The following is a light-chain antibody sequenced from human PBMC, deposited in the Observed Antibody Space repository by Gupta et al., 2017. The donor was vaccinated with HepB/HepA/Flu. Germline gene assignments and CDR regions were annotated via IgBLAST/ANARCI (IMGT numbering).Light chain of an antibody. V-gene: IGLV2-18*02. CDR1: SSDVGTYNR. CDR2: EVT. J-gene: IGLJ2*01. Sequence: SALPQPPSATGSPLQSVTISCTGTSSDVGTYNRVSWNQQTPGTAPKLMIYEVTNRTSGVPDRFSGSKSGNTASLTITGRQEEEEDDYYCSSDTTSTTVIFGGGTTLTVL. CDR3: SSDTTSTTVI.